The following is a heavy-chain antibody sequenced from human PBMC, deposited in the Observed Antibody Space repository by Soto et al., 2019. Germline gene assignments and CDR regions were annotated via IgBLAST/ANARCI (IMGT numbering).Heavy chain of an antibody. Sequence: GGSLRLSCAASGFTFSSYGMHWVRQAPGKGLEWVAVISYDGSNKYYADSVKGRFTISRDNSKNTLYLQMNSLRAEDTAVYYCAKEFEAVAGTTHAFDIWGQGTMVTVS. D-gene: IGHD6-19*01. J-gene: IGHJ3*02. V-gene: IGHV3-30*18. CDR1: GFTFSSYG. CDR3: AKEFEAVAGTTHAFDI. CDR2: ISYDGSNK.